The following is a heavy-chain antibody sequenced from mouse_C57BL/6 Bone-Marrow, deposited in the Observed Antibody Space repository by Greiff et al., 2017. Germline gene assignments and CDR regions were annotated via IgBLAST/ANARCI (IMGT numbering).Heavy chain of an antibody. CDR2: ISNGGGST. V-gene: IGHV5-12*01. Sequence: DVQLVESGGGLVQPGGSLKLSCAASGFTFSDYYMYWVRQTPEKRLEWVAYISNGGGSTYYPDTVKGRFTISRDNAKNTLYLQMSRLKSEDTAMYYCARHGGYFDVWGTGTTVTVSS. CDR1: GFTFSDYY. CDR3: ARHGGYFDV. J-gene: IGHJ1*03.